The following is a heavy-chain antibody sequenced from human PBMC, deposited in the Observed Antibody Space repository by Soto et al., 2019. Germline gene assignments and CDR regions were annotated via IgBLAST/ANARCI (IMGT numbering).Heavy chain of an antibody. CDR3: ARHGLSDSSGYYLMDY. Sequence: QLQLQESGPGLVKPSETLSLTCTVSGGSISSNPYYWGWIRQPPGKGLEWIGSIYYSGSTYYNPSLKSRVTISADTSKNQFSLNLSSVTAAATAVYYCARHGLSDSSGYYLMDYWGQGTLVTVSS. D-gene: IGHD3-22*01. CDR1: GGSISSNPYY. J-gene: IGHJ4*02. V-gene: IGHV4-39*01. CDR2: IYYSGST.